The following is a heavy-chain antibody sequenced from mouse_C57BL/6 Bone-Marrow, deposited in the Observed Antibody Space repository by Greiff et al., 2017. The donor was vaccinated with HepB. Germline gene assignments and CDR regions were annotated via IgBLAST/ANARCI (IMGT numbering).Heavy chain of an antibody. V-gene: IGHV1-53*01. CDR1: GYTFTSYW. Sequence: VQLQQPGTELVKPGASVKLSCKASGYTFTSYWMHWVKQRPGQGLEWIGNINPSNGGTNYNEKFKSKATLTVDKSSSTAYMQLSSLTSEDSAVYCCARGGGYYAYYYAMDYWGQGTSVTVSS. CDR3: ARGGGYYAYYYAMDY. CDR2: INPSNGGT. D-gene: IGHD2-3*01. J-gene: IGHJ4*01.